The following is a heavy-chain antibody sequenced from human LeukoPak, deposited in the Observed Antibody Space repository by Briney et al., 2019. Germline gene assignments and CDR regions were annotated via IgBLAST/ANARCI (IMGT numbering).Heavy chain of an antibody. CDR2: ISGSGGST. CDR3: AAEGGREDYYDSSGYYFDY. Sequence: GSLRLSCAASGFTFSSYAMSWVRQAPGKGLEWVSAISGSGGSTYYADSVKGRFTISRDNSKNTLYLQMNSLRAEDTAVYYCAAEGGREDYYDSSGYYFDYWGQGTLVTVSS. CDR1: GFTFSSYA. J-gene: IGHJ4*02. V-gene: IGHV3-23*01. D-gene: IGHD3-22*01.